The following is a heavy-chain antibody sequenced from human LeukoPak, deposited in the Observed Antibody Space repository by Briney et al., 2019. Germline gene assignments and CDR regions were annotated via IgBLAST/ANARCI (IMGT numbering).Heavy chain of an antibody. CDR3: ARGKDGYQYWYFDL. V-gene: IGHV4-30-2*01. J-gene: IGHJ2*01. D-gene: IGHD5-24*01. CDR2: TYHSGST. CDR1: GGSISSSSYS. Sequence: SQTLSLTCAVSGGSISSSSYSWSWIRQPPGKGLEWIGYTYHSGSTYYNPSLKSRVTISVDGSKNQFSLKLSSVTAADTAVYYCARGKDGYQYWYFDLWGRGTLVTVSS.